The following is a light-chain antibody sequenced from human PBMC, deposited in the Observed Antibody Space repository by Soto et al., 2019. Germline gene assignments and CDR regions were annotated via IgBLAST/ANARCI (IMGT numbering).Light chain of an antibody. CDR2: SNN. J-gene: IGLJ3*02. CDR3: AAWDDSLNGWV. Sequence: QSLLTQPPSASMTPWHRVTISCSGSSSNIGSNTINCYQQLPGTAPKLLIYSNNQRPSGVPDRFSGSKSGTSASLAISGLQSEDEAKYYCAAWDDSLNGWVFGGGTKVTVL. CDR1: SSNIGSNT. V-gene: IGLV1-44*01.